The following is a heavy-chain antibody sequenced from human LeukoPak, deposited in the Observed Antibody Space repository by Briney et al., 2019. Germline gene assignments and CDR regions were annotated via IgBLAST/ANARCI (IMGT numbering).Heavy chain of an antibody. Sequence: GGSLRLSCAASGFTFSSYAMSWVRQTPGKGLEWVSVISGSDSSTYYADSVRGRFTISRDNSENALYLQMNSLRAEDTAVYYCAKSRSSNSWSALNYWGQGTLVTVSS. CDR3: AKSRSSNSWSALNY. V-gene: IGHV3-23*01. D-gene: IGHD6-13*01. CDR2: ISGSDSST. J-gene: IGHJ4*02. CDR1: GFTFSSYA.